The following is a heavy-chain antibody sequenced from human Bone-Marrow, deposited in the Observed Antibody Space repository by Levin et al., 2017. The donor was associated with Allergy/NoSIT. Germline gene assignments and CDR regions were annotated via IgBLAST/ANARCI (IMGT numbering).Heavy chain of an antibody. CDR3: ARGNYYGSGSQPLRPFDY. CDR1: GYTFTSYG. CDR2: ISAYNGNT. J-gene: IGHJ4*02. D-gene: IGHD3-10*01. V-gene: IGHV1-18*01. Sequence: ASVKVSCKASGYTFTSYGISWVRQAPGQGLEWMGWISAYNGNTNYAQKLQGRVTMTTDTSTSTAYMELRSLRSDDTAVYYCARGNYYGSGSQPLRPFDYWGQGTLVTVSS.